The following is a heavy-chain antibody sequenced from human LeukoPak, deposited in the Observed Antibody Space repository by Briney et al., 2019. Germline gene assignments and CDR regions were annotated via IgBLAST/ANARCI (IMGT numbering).Heavy chain of an antibody. D-gene: IGHD1-14*01. CDR3: ARALVGATGY. Sequence: PGGSLRLSCAASGFTVSSNYMSWVRHAPGNGLEWVSVIYSGGSTYYADSVKGRFNISRDNSKNTLYLQMNSLRAEDTAVYYCARALVGATGYWGQGTLVTV. CDR2: IYSGGST. J-gene: IGHJ4*02. V-gene: IGHV3-66*01. CDR1: GFTVSSNY.